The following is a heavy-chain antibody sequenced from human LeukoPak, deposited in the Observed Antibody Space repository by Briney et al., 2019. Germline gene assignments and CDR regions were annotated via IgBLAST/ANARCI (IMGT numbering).Heavy chain of an antibody. CDR2: IRYDGSNK. V-gene: IGHV3-30*02. D-gene: IGHD1-26*01. CDR3: EKGRLQWQLLPGDY. Sequence: GGSLRLSCAASGFTFSSYGMHWVRQAPGKGLEWVAFIRYDGSNKYYADSVKGRFTISRDNSKNTLYLQMNSLRAEDTAVYYCEKGRLQWQLLPGDYWGQGTLVTVSS. CDR1: GFTFSSYG. J-gene: IGHJ4*02.